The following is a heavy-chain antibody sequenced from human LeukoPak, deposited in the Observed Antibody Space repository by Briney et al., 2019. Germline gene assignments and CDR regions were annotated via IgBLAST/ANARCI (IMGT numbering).Heavy chain of an antibody. J-gene: IGHJ4*02. D-gene: IGHD1-7*01. Sequence: GGSLRLSCAASGFTFSSYGMHWVRQAPGKGLEWVAVIWYDGSNKYYADSVKGRFTISRDNSKNTLYLQMNSLRAEDTAVYYCAKDLWQNYDFFDYWGQGTLGTVSS. V-gene: IGHV3-30*02. CDR2: IWYDGSNK. CDR1: GFTFSSYG. CDR3: AKDLWQNYDFFDY.